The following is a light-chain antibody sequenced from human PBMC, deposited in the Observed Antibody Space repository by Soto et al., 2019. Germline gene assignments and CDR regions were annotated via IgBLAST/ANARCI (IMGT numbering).Light chain of an antibody. J-gene: IGKJ4*01. CDR2: GAS. V-gene: IGKV3-20*01. Sequence: IILTQSPGTLSLSPGESVTLSCKASQTINNNYVAWYQQRPGRAPRLLVYGASARATGIPDRFRGSGAGTDSTLTSSRLEPEDFAVYYCQHHGDLIGFGGGTKVDIK. CDR3: QHHGDLIG. CDR1: QTINNNY.